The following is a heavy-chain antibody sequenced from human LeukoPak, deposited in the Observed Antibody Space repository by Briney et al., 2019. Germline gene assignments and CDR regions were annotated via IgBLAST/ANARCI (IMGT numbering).Heavy chain of an antibody. D-gene: IGHD3-22*01. Sequence: SETLSLTCTVSGGSISSSSYYWGWIRQPPGKGLEWIGYIYYSGSTKYNPSLKSRVTISVDTSKNQFSLKLSSVTAADTAVYYCARYYYDSSGYSNYFDYWGQGTLVTVSS. V-gene: IGHV4-61*05. CDR3: ARYYYDSSGYSNYFDY. J-gene: IGHJ4*02. CDR2: IYYSGST. CDR1: GGSISSSSYY.